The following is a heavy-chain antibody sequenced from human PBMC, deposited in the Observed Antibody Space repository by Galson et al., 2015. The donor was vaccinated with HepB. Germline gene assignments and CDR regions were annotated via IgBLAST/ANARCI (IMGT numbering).Heavy chain of an antibody. CDR2: ISWNSDFT. J-gene: IGHJ6*02. V-gene: IGHV3-9*01. CDR1: GFTFSSYG. CDR3: AQDLTYYYGSGSYFVGMDV. D-gene: IGHD3-10*01. Sequence: SLRLSCAASGFTFSSYGMIWVRQVPGKGLEWVSGISWNSDFTGYADSVRGRFTISRDNAKYSLYLQMNSLRAEDTALYYCAQDLTYYYGSGSYFVGMDVWGQGTTVTVSS.